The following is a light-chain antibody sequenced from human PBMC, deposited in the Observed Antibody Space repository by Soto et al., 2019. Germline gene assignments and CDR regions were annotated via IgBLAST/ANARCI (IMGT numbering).Light chain of an antibody. Sequence: DLQLTRSPSSLSASVGDRVTITCRASQTISRLSWYQQKPGKAPRVLVSSTSTLQSGVPSRFSGSGLGTEFTLISSGLQPEDYATYYCQQSSRAPWTFGQGTKVEI. CDR1: QTISR. CDR2: STS. CDR3: QQSSRAPWT. V-gene: IGKV1-39*01. J-gene: IGKJ1*01.